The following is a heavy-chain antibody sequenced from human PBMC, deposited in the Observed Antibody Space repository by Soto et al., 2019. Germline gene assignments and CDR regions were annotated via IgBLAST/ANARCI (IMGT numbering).Heavy chain of an antibody. D-gene: IGHD6-13*01. V-gene: IGHV1-18*01. CDR3: ARDLLYSSRSTVRFDI. Sequence: QVQLVQSGTEVKKPGASVKVSCKASGYTFTNYGISWVRQAPGQGLEWLAWINTYNGNTNYAQKRKGRVTLTTDTSTSTAYRELRSLRSDDTAVNYCARDLLYSSRSTVRFDIWGQGTMVTVSS. CDR2: INTYNGNT. J-gene: IGHJ3*02. CDR1: GYTFTNYG.